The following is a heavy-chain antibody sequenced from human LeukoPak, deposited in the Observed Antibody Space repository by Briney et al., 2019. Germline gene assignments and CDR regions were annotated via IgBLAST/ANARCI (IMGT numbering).Heavy chain of an antibody. J-gene: IGHJ4*02. Sequence: SETLSLTCTVSGGSISSYYWSWIRHPPGKGLEWIGYIYHNGGTNYNPSLESRVSISMDTSKNQFSLRLNSLTAADTAVYFCVNSQWLAQFDYWGQGTLVTVSS. D-gene: IGHD6-19*01. CDR3: VNSQWLAQFDY. CDR1: GGSISSYY. CDR2: IYHNGGT. V-gene: IGHV4-59*01.